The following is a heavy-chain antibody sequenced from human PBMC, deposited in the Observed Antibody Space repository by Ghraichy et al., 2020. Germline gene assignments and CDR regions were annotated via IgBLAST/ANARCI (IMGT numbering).Heavy chain of an antibody. V-gene: IGHV4-4*07. CDR1: GGSISSYY. Sequence: SETLSLTCTVSGGSISSYYWSWIRQPAGKGLEWIGRIYTSGSTNYNPSLKSRVTMSVDTSKNQFSLKLSSVTAADTAVYYCARGRRGYDFWSGYYTVPQKDYYYYYGMDVWGQGTTVTVSS. D-gene: IGHD3-3*01. J-gene: IGHJ6*02. CDR3: ARGRRGYDFWSGYYTVPQKDYYYYYGMDV. CDR2: IYTSGST.